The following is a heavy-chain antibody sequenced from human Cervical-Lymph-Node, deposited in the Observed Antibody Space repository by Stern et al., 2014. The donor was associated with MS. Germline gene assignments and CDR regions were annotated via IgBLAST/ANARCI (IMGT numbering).Heavy chain of an antibody. CDR3: VRTEAFYYYDGMDV. Sequence: VQLVQSGGGVVPPGRSLRLSCAASGSTFTNSAMHWVRQAPGQGLEWVAVISHDGSNKQYGECVKSRLAISRDNSRNTLSLEIYSLRAEDTAVYYCVRTEAFYYYDGMDVWGQGTTVIVSS. V-gene: IGHV3-30*09. J-gene: IGHJ6*02. CDR2: ISHDGSNK. CDR1: GSTFTNSA.